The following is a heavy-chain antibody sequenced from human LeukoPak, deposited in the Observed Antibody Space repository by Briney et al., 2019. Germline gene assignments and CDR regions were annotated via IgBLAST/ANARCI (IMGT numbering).Heavy chain of an antibody. V-gene: IGHV3-30*04. J-gene: IGHJ4*02. CDR2: ISYDGSNK. Sequence: GRSLRLTCAASGFVFGAYALHWVRQAPGKGLEWVAVISYDGSNKYYVDSVKGRITISRDKSKNTVYLQMNSLRVEDTAVYYCARDAGTDGTYFDYWGQGTLVTVSS. CDR3: ARDAGTDGTYFDY. CDR1: GFVFGAYA. D-gene: IGHD1-1*01.